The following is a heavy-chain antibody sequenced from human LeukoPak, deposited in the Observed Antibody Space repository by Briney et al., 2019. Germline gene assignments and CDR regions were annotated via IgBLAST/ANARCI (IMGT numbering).Heavy chain of an antibody. Sequence: YQTLSLTCTVSGGSISSGGYYWSWIRQHPGKGLEWIGYIYYSGSTYYNPSLKSRVTISVDTSKNQFSLKLSSVTAADTAVYYCARCIYGASDYWGQETVDTVSS. CDR3: ARCIYGASDY. D-gene: IGHD4-17*01. CDR2: IYYSGST. CDR1: GGSISSGGYY. J-gene: IGHJ4*02. V-gene: IGHV4-31*03.